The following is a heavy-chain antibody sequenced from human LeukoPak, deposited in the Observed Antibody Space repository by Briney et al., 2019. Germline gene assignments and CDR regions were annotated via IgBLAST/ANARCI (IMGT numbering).Heavy chain of an antibody. Sequence: GGSLRLSCAVSGFTFSSYGMTWVRQAPGKGLEWVSSITTSGGSPYYADSVKGRFTISRDDSKKTLSLQMNSLRVEDTAVYYCAQDIAWGAFEHWGQGILVTVSS. V-gene: IGHV3-23*01. CDR3: AQDIAWGAFEH. CDR1: GFTFSSYG. CDR2: ITTSGGSP. J-gene: IGHJ4*02. D-gene: IGHD7-27*01.